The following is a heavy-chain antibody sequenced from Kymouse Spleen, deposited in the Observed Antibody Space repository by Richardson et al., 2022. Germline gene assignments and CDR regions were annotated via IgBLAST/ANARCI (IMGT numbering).Heavy chain of an antibody. CDR2: IYPGDSDT. CDR3: ARHKDIVATSPYWYFDL. Sequence: EVQLVQSGAEVKKPGESLKISCKGSGYSFTSYWIGWVRQMPGKGLEWMGIIYPGDSDTRYSPSFQGQVTISADKSISTAYLQWSSLKASDTAMYYCARHKDIVATSPYWYFDLWGRGTLVTVSS. J-gene: IGHJ2*01. V-gene: IGHV5-51*01. CDR1: GYSFTSYW. D-gene: IGHD5-12*01.